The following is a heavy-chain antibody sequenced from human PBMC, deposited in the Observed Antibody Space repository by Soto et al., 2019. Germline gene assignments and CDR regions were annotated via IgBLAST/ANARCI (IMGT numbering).Heavy chain of an antibody. CDR3: AHTTVTTGGNWFDP. Sequence: QITLKESGPTLVKPTQTLTLTCTFSGFSLITSGVGVGWIRQPPGKALEWLALIYWEDDKRYSPSLKSRLTLTKDTSKNPMILTMPNMDPVDTATSYGAHTTVTTGGNWFDPWGQGTLVTVSS. CDR1: GFSLITSGVG. CDR2: IYWEDDK. V-gene: IGHV2-5*02. J-gene: IGHJ5*02. D-gene: IGHD4-17*01.